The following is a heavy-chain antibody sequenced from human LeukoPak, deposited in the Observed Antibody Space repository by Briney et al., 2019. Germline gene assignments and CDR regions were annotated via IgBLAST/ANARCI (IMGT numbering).Heavy chain of an antibody. Sequence: PGGSLRLSCATSGITFSSYAMHWVRQAPGKGLEWVAVISYDGSNKYYADSVKGRFTISRDNSKNTLYLQMNSLRAEDTAVYYCAGEYEGYCSGGSCFRGTYNWFDPWGQGTLVTVSS. CDR3: AGEYEGYCSGGSCFRGTYNWFDP. J-gene: IGHJ5*02. CDR2: ISYDGSNK. V-gene: IGHV3-30*04. CDR1: GITFSSYA. D-gene: IGHD2-15*01.